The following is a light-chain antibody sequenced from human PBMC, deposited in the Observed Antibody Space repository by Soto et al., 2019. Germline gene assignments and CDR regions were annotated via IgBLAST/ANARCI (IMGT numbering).Light chain of an antibody. V-gene: IGLV2-14*01. J-gene: IGLJ2*01. CDR3: SSYTTSSTVV. CDR1: SSDVGGYKY. CDR2: EVS. Sequence: QSALTQPASVSGSPGQSITISCTGTSSDVGGYKYVSWYQHYPGKAPKLIIYEVSNRPSGVSNRFSGSKSGNTASLTISGLQAEDEADYYCSSYTTSSTVVFGGGTKLTVL.